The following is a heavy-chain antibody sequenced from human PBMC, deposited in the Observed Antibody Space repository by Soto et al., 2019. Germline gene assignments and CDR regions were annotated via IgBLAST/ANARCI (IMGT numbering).Heavy chain of an antibody. Sequence: GGSLRLSCAASGFTFSSYAMSWVRQAPGKGLEWVSAISGSGGSTYYADSVKGRFTISRDNSKNTLYLQMNSLRAEDTAVYYCAKEYSSSSPYYYYYYMEVWGKGTTVTVSS. V-gene: IGHV3-23*01. CDR1: GFTFSSYA. J-gene: IGHJ6*03. CDR3: AKEYSSSSPYYYYYYMEV. D-gene: IGHD6-6*01. CDR2: ISGSGGST.